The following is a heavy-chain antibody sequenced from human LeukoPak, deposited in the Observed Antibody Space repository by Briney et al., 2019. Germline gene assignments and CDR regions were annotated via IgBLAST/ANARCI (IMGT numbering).Heavy chain of an antibody. J-gene: IGHJ4*02. CDR1: GGSFSGYY. V-gene: IGHV4-34*01. CDR2: INHSGST. CDR3: ARVTGYTIEDYFDY. D-gene: IGHD3-9*01. Sequence: SETLSLTCAVYGGSFSGYYWSWIRQPPGKGLEWIGEINHSGSTNYNPSLKSRVTMSVDTSKNQFSLKLRSVTAADTAVYYCARVTGYTIEDYFDYWGQGTLVTVSS.